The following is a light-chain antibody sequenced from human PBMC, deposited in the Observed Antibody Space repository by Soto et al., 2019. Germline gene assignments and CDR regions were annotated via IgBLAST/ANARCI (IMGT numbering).Light chain of an antibody. V-gene: IGLV4-69*01. CDR2: LNSDGSH. Sequence: QPVLTQSPSASASLGASVKLTCTLSSGHSNYAIAWHQQQSEKGPRYLMKLNSDGSHSKGDGIPDRFSGSSSGAERYLTISSLQSEAEADYYCQTWGSGIVVFGGGTKLTVL. J-gene: IGLJ2*01. CDR3: QTWGSGIVV. CDR1: SGHSNYA.